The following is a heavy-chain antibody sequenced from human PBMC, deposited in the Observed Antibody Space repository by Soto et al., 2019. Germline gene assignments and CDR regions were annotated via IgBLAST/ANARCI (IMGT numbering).Heavy chain of an antibody. CDR1: GFTCSNDA. D-gene: IGHD6-19*01. CDR3: AKDAVARNGGWDWFDP. Sequence: EVQLLESGGGLVQPGGSLRLSCAASGFTCSNDAMRWGLQAPGKGLEWVSSIHGRGAGTYYADYEKGRFTVSRDDSKETLYLQMSSLTVDDTAVYYCAKDAVARNGGWDWFDPWGQGTLVTVAS. V-gene: IGHV3-23*01. CDR2: IHGRGAGT. J-gene: IGHJ5*02.